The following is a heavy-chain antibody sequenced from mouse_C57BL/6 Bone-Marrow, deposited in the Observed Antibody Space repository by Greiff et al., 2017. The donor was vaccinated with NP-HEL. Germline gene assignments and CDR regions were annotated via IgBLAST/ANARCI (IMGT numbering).Heavy chain of an antibody. CDR1: GYAFTNYL. Sequence: VQLQESGAELVRPGTSVKVSCKASGYAFTNYLIEWVKQRPGQGLEWIGVINPGSGGTNYNEKFKGKATLTADKSSSTAYMQLSSLTSEDSAVYFCARWDDSEVFAYWGQGTLVTVSA. J-gene: IGHJ3*01. CDR2: INPGSGGT. V-gene: IGHV1-54*01. CDR3: ARWDDSEVFAY. D-gene: IGHD2-4*01.